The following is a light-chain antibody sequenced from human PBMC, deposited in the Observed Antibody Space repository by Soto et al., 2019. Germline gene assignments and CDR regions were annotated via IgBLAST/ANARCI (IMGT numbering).Light chain of an antibody. Sequence: IVMTQSPATLSVSPGERATISCRASQSVRSHLAWYQHKPGQAPRLLIYYASTRATGIPARFVGSGSERDFTLTISSLPSEDFAVYYCQQYDNWPLTFGPGTKVDI. CDR2: YAS. CDR1: QSVRSH. J-gene: IGKJ3*01. CDR3: QQYDNWPLT. V-gene: IGKV3-15*01.